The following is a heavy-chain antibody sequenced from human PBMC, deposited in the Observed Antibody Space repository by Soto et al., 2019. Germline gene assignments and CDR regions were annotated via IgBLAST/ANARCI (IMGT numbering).Heavy chain of an antibody. V-gene: IGHV2-26*01. Sequence: QVTLKESGPVLVNPTETLTLTCTVSGFSLSNARMGVSWIRQPPGKALEWLAHIFSNDEKSYSTSLKSRLTSSKDTSKSQVVLTMTNMDPVDTATYYCARSSPKGKIVAVPAASLSRRNDAFDIWGQGTMVTVSS. D-gene: IGHD2-2*01. CDR2: IFSNDEK. J-gene: IGHJ3*02. CDR3: ARSSPKGKIVAVPAASLSRRNDAFDI. CDR1: GFSLSNARMG.